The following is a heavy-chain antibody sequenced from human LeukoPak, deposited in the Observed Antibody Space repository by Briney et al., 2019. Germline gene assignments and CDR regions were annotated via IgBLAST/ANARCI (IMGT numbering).Heavy chain of an antibody. CDR1: GYTFTGYY. V-gene: IGHV1-46*01. J-gene: IGHJ4*02. D-gene: IGHD3-22*01. CDR2: INPSGGRT. Sequence: GASVMVSCKASGYTFTGYYMHWVRQAPGQGLEWMGIINPSGGRTSYAQKFQGRVTMTRDTSTSTVYMELSSLRSEDTAVYYCARDQRYYDSSGHLDYWGQGTLVTVSS. CDR3: ARDQRYYDSSGHLDY.